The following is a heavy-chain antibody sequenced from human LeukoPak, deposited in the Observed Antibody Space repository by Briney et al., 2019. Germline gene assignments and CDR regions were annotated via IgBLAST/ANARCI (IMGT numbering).Heavy chain of an antibody. CDR1: GYTFTGYY. CDR3: ARDLLGRFLEESGSQGAGCDY. V-gene: IGHV1-2*02. CDR2: INPNSGGT. D-gene: IGHD3-3*01. Sequence: VASVKVSCKASGYTFTGYYMHWVRQAPGQGLEWMGWINPNSGGTNYAQKFQGRVTMTRDTSISTAYMELSRLRSDDTAVYYCARDLLGRFLEESGSQGAGCDYWGQGTLVTVSS. J-gene: IGHJ4*02.